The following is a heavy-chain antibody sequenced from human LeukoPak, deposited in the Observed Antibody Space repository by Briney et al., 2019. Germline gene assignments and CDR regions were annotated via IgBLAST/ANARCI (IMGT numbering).Heavy chain of an antibody. D-gene: IGHD3-3*01. V-gene: IGHV1-69*13. CDR3: ARSDRPQLEWLLSRWGAFDI. Sequence: GASVKVSCKASGGTFSSYAISWVRQAPGQGLEWMGGIIPIFGTANYAQKFQGRVTITADESTSTAYMELSSLRSEDTAVYYCARSDRPQLEWLLSRWGAFDIWGQETMVTVSS. J-gene: IGHJ3*02. CDR1: GGTFSSYA. CDR2: IIPIFGTA.